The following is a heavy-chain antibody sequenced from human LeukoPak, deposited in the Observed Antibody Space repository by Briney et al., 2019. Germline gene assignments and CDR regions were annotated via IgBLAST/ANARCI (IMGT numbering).Heavy chain of an antibody. CDR3: ARGRPHGNDY. CDR2: ISYDGSDK. D-gene: IGHD4-23*01. V-gene: IGHV3-30*04. Sequence: GTSLRLSCAASGFPFSTYAMHWVRQAPGKGLEWVAVISYDGSDKYYADSVKGRFTISRDNSKNTLYLQMNSLRGEDTAVYYCARGRPHGNDYWGQGTLVTVSS. CDR1: GFPFSTYA. J-gene: IGHJ4*02.